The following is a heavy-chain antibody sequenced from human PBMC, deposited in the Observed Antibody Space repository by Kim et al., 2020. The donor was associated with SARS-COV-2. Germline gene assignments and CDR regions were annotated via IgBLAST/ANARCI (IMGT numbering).Heavy chain of an antibody. CDR1: GYTLIELS. J-gene: IGHJ5*02. CDR2: FDPEDVET. CDR3: ATSNPFTSPNWFDP. Sequence: ASVKVSCKVSGYTLIELSMHWVRQAPGKGLEWMGGFDPEDVETIYAQKFQGRVTMTEDTSTDTAYMELSSLRSEDTAVYYCATSNPFTSPNWFDPWGRGTLVTVSS. D-gene: IGHD2-2*01. V-gene: IGHV1-24*01.